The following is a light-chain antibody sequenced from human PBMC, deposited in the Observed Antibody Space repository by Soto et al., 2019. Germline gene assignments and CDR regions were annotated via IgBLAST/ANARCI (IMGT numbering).Light chain of an antibody. CDR1: QSVSSY. J-gene: IGKJ3*01. V-gene: IGKV3-11*01. CDR3: QQRSNWPPT. Sequence: ELVLTQSAATLSLSPGERATLSCRASQSVSSYLAWYQQKPGQAPRLLIYDASNRATGIPARFSGSGSGTDFTLTISSLEPEDFAVYYCQQRSNWPPTFGPGTKVDIK. CDR2: DAS.